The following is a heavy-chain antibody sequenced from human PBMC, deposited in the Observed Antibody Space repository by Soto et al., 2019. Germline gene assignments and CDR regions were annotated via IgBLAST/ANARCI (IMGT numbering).Heavy chain of an antibody. J-gene: IGHJ4*02. D-gene: IGHD2-8*01. Sequence: EVQLLESGGGLVQPGGSLRLSCVASRFSFSSYEMSWVRQAAGKGLEWVSRVSVTGDRTNYAGSMKGRFTVSRDNFKNTLYLEMDSLRPEDTAIYYCARGGGYCTPTSSAIHSWGRGTPVTVSS. V-gene: IGHV3-23*01. CDR3: ARGGGYCTPTSSAIHS. CDR2: VSVTGDRT. CDR1: RFSFSSYE.